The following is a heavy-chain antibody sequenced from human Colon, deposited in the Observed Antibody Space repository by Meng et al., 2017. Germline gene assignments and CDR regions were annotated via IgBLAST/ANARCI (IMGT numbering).Heavy chain of an antibody. CDR1: GGSISSGDYY. D-gene: IGHD3-22*01. CDR2: IYYSGST. J-gene: IGHJ2*01. Sequence: QGQLRESGPGLVKPSQTLSLTCTVSGGSISSGDYYWSWIRQPPGKGLEWIGYIYYSGSTYYNPSLKSRVTISVGTSKNQFSLKLSSVTAADTAVYYCARGYYDSSGYGYWYFDLWGRGTLVTVSS. CDR3: ARGYYDSSGYGYWYFDL. V-gene: IGHV4-30-4*01.